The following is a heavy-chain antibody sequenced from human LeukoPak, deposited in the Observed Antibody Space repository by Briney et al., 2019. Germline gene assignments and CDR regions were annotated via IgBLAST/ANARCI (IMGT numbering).Heavy chain of an antibody. D-gene: IGHD3-22*01. Sequence: GASVKVSCKASGYTFTSYGISWVRQAPGQGLEWMGWISAYNGNTNYAQKLQGRVTMTTDTSTSTAYMELRSLRSDDTAVYYCARDIGYDSSGYYGYGRVPPSNYFDYWGQGTLVTVSS. CDR3: ARDIGYDSSGYYGYGRVPPSNYFDY. CDR1: GYTFTSYG. V-gene: IGHV1-18*01. CDR2: ISAYNGNT. J-gene: IGHJ4*02.